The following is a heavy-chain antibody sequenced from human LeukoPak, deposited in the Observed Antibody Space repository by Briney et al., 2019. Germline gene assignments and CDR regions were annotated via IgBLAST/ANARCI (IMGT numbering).Heavy chain of an antibody. CDR1: GFTLTDHY. J-gene: IGHJ4*02. Sequence: GGSLRLSCTVSGFTLTDHYMSWFRQSPGRGLEWISWITSSGTRDYADSVKGRFTISRDNTKNSVYLQMTSLRPDDTAVYYCARDPDYGDPYWGQETLVTVSP. CDR2: ITSSGTR. V-gene: IGHV3-11*01. D-gene: IGHD4-17*01. CDR3: ARDPDYGDPY.